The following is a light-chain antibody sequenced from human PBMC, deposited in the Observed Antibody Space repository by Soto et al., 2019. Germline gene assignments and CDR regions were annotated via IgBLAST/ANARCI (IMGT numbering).Light chain of an antibody. V-gene: IGKV1-13*02. CDR3: QQFNSYPII. CDR2: DVS. Sequence: AVRLTQSPSSLSESVGDRGTITCRASQDIRGALAWYQQKPGKAPKILIYDVSSLQSGVPSRFSGSSSGTDVTLTISGLQPEDFATYYCQQFNSYPIIFGQGTRLDIK. J-gene: IGKJ5*01. CDR1: QDIRGA.